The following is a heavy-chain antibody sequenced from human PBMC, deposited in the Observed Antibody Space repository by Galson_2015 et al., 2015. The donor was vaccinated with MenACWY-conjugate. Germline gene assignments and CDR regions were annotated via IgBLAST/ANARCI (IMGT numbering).Heavy chain of an antibody. Sequence: SLRLSCAASGFTFRRFGMHWVRQAPGKGLEWMAVISYDGSNESYADSGKGRFTISRDNSKNTLYLQMNSLRADDTAVYYCAKDWSVPYSTISYYFYMDVWGKGTTVTVSS. V-gene: IGHV3-30*18. CDR1: GFTFRRFG. J-gene: IGHJ6*03. CDR2: ISYDGSNE. CDR3: AKDWSVPYSTISYYFYMDV. D-gene: IGHD6-13*01.